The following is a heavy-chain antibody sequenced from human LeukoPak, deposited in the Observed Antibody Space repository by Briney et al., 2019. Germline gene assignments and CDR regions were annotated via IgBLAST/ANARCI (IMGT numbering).Heavy chain of an antibody. CDR1: GGSISSGGYY. Sequence: PSETLSLTCTVYGGSISSGGYYWSWIRQPPGKGLEWIGYIYHSGSTYYNPSLKSRVTISVDRSKNQFSLKLSSVTAADTAVYYCAREDWEDAFDIWGQGTMVTVSS. D-gene: IGHD3/OR15-3a*01. V-gene: IGHV4-30-2*01. J-gene: IGHJ3*02. CDR2: IYHSGST. CDR3: AREDWEDAFDI.